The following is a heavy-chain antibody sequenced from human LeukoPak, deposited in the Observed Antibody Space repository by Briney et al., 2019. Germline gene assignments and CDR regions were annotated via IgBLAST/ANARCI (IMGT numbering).Heavy chain of an antibody. J-gene: IGHJ4*02. CDR3: VRDRGTYRPIDY. V-gene: IGHV3-21*04. Sequence: GGSLRLSCAASAFSLSAYNMNRVRQAPGKGLEWVSSISYTGTYIYYADSVKGRFTISRDNAQNSLYLQMNSLRAEDTAIYYCVRDRGTYRPIDYWGQGTLVTVSS. CDR1: AFSLSAYN. D-gene: IGHD1-26*01. CDR2: ISYTGTYI.